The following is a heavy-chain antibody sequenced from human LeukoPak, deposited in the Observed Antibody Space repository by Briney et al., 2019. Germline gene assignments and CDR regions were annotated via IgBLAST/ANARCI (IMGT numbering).Heavy chain of an antibody. Sequence: GGSLRLSCAASGFTFSSYSMNWVRQAPGKGLEWASSISSSSSYIYYADSVKGRFTISRDNAKNSLYLQMNSLRAEDTAVYYCAREGARYYDIPTQHWGQGTLVTVSS. D-gene: IGHD3-9*01. CDR3: AREGARYYDIPTQH. CDR2: ISSSSSYI. J-gene: IGHJ1*01. V-gene: IGHV3-21*01. CDR1: GFTFSSYS.